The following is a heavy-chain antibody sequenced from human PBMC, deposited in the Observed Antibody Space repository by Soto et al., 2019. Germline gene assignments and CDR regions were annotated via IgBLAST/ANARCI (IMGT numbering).Heavy chain of an antibody. CDR3: ARIGYSYGYRGVFDY. CDR2: IYYSGST. J-gene: IGHJ4*02. CDR1: GGSISSYY. D-gene: IGHD5-18*01. V-gene: IGHV4-59*01. Sequence: QVQLQESGPGLVKPSETLSLTCTVSGGSISSYYCSWIRQPPGKGLEWIGYIYYSGSTNYNPSLKSRVTISVDTSKNQFSLKLSSVTAADTAVYYCARIGYSYGYRGVFDYWGQGTLVTVSS.